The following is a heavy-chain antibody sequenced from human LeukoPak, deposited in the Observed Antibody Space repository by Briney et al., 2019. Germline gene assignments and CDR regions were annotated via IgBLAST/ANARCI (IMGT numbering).Heavy chain of an antibody. V-gene: IGHV4-4*08. CDR1: GDAISTYY. CDR3: ARDKAHSYGYYFDP. Sequence: SETLSLTCTVSGDAISTYYWNWIRQTPGKGLEWVGHIASGTTDYNPSLKSRAIISVDTSRNQISLRLTSVTAADTAVYYCARDKAHSYGYYFDPWGPGTQVLVSS. J-gene: IGHJ4*02. CDR2: IASGTT. D-gene: IGHD3-10*01.